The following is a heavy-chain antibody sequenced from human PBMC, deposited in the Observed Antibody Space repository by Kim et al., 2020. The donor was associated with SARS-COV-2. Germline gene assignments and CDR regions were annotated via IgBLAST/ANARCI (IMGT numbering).Heavy chain of an antibody. J-gene: IGHJ6*02. CDR2: INPDNGGT. CDR1: GYIFADYH. Sequence: ASVKVSCRASGYIFADYHIHWVRQAPGQGLEWMGRINPDNGGTQYAEKYQGRVTMTTDMSIGTAYMELRRLRTDDTAVYYCAPVVWFGQLLLYGMDTWGQEVTVTVS. D-gene: IGHD3-10*01. CDR3: APVVWFGQLLLYGMDT. V-gene: IGHV1-2*06.